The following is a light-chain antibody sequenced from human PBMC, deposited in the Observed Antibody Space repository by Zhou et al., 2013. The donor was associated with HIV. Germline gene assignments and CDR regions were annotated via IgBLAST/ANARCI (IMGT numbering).Light chain of an antibody. Sequence: EIVMTQSPVTLSLSPGERVTLSCRASQSVSTYLAWYQHKPGQAPRLLIYDTSNRAAGIPDRFSGSGSGTYFILTIDRLEPEDFAVYYCHQCGNSPPYNFGQGTKLEIK. CDR2: DTS. CDR3: HQCGNSPPYN. J-gene: IGKJ2*01. CDR1: QSVSTY. V-gene: IGKV3-11*01.